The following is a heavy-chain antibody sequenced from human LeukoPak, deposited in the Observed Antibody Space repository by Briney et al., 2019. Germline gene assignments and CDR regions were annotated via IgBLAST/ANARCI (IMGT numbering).Heavy chain of an antibody. CDR2: INHSGST. D-gene: IGHD2-8*01. J-gene: IGHJ4*02. CDR3: ARGVLPYALIPFRY. V-gene: IGHV4-34*01. CDR1: GGSFSGYY. Sequence: SETLSLTCAVYGGSFSGYYWSWIRQPPGKGLEWIGEINHSGSTNYNPSLKSRVTISVDTSKNQFSLKLSSVTAADTAVYYCARGVLPYALIPFRYWGQGTLVTVSS.